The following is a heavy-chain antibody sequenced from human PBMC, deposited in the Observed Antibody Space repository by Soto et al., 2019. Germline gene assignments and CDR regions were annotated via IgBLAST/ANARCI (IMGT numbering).Heavy chain of an antibody. CDR1: GGSISSYY. D-gene: IGHD4-17*01. V-gene: IGHV4-59*08. CDR3: ARLSTADYVYYYYYGMDV. J-gene: IGHJ6*02. Sequence: QVQLQESGPGLVKPSETLSLTCTVSGGSISSYYWTWIRQPPGKGLEWIGHISYTGSTNYNPSLKSRVSISADTSKSQSSLKMSSVTAADTAVFYCARLSTADYVYYYYYGMDVWGQGTTVTVSS. CDR2: ISYTGST.